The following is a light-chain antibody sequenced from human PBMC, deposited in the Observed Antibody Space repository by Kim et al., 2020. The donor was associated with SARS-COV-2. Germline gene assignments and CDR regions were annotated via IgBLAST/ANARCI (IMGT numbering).Light chain of an antibody. CDR2: GKN. J-gene: IGLJ1*01. Sequence: LGQTVRITCQGDSLRSYYASWYQQKPGQAPVLVIYGKNNRPSGIPDRFSGSSSGNTASLTITGAQAENEADYYCNSRDSSGNHHYVFGTGTKVTVL. V-gene: IGLV3-19*01. CDR1: SLRSYY. CDR3: NSRDSSGNHHYV.